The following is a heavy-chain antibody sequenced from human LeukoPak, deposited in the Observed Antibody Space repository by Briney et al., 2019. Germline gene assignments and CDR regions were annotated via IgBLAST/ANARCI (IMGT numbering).Heavy chain of an antibody. D-gene: IGHD5-12*01. CDR2: INPNSGGT. J-gene: IGHJ4*02. Sequence: ASVKVSCKASGYTFNGYYMHWVRQAPGQGLEWMGWINPNSGGTNYAQKFQGRVTMTRDTSISTAYMELSRLRSDDTAVYYCARERKGGYDSFGFDYWGQGTLVTVSS. CDR3: ARERKGGYDSFGFDY. V-gene: IGHV1-2*02. CDR1: GYTFNGYY.